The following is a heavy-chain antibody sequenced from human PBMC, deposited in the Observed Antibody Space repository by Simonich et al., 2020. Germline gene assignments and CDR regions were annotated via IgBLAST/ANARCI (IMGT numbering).Heavy chain of an antibody. CDR1: GFTFSSYA. Sequence: QVQLVESGGGVVQPGRSLRLSCAASGFTFSSYAMHWVRQAQGKGLEWVAVISYDGSNKYYADSVKGRFTISRDNSKNTLYLQMNSLRAEDTAVYYCARAGDDEHAFDIWGQGTMVTVSS. CDR3: ARAGDDEHAFDI. V-gene: IGHV3-30*07. CDR2: ISYDGSNK. D-gene: IGHD7-27*01. J-gene: IGHJ3*02.